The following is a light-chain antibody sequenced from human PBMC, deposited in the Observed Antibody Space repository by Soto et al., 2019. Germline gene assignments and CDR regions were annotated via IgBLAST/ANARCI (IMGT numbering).Light chain of an antibody. Sequence: QSALTQPHSVSGSPGQSVTISCTGTNSDVGRYNSVSWYQQLPGKAPQLIISAVRQRPSGVPDRFSGSKSGNTASLTISGVQTDDEADYFCFSYTANDNWVFGGGTKVTVL. CDR1: NSDVGRYNS. CDR2: AVR. V-gene: IGLV2-11*01. J-gene: IGLJ3*02. CDR3: FSYTANDNWV.